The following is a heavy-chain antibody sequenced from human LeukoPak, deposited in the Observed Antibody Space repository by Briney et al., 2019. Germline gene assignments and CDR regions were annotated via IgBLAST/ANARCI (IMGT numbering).Heavy chain of an antibody. J-gene: IGHJ6*02. D-gene: IGHD6-19*01. CDR3: ASPFDSVAGNSYGMDV. Sequence: GGSLRLSCAASGGTFSSYAISWVRQAPGQGLEWMGGIIPIFGTANYAQKFQGRVTITADESTSTAYMELSSLRSEDTAVYYCASPFDSVAGNSYGMDVWGQGTTVTVSS. CDR1: GGTFSSYA. V-gene: IGHV1-69*01. CDR2: IIPIFGTA.